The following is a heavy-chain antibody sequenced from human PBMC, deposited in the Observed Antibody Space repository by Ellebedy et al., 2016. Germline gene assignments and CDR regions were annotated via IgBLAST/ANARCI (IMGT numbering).Heavy chain of an antibody. D-gene: IGHD3-10*01. V-gene: IGHV1-69*13. J-gene: IGHJ4*02. Sequence: SVKVSXKASGGTFSSYAISWVRQAPGQGLEWMGGIIPIFGTANYAQKFQGRVTITADESTSTAYMELSSLRSEDTAVYYCAGIYGGSGSYYGPYYFDYWGQGTLVTVSS. CDR3: AGIYGGSGSYYGPYYFDY. CDR2: IIPIFGTA. CDR1: GGTFSSYA.